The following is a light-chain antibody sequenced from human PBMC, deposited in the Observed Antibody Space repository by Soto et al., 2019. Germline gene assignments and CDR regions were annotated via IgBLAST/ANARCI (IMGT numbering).Light chain of an antibody. CDR1: QSVSSN. CDR2: GAS. V-gene: IGKV3-15*01. Sequence: EIVMTQSPATLSVSPGERATLFCRASQSVSSNLAWYQQKPGQAPRLLIYGASTRATGIPARFSGSGSGTEFTLNISSLQSEDFAVYYCQQYNNWPQWTFGQGTKVEIK. CDR3: QQYNNWPQWT. J-gene: IGKJ1*01.